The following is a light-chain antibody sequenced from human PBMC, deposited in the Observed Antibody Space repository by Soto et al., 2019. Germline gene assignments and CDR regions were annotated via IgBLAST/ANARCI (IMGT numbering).Light chain of an antibody. CDR3: QQYDNWLS. CDR2: ASS. J-gene: IGKJ4*01. Sequence: EIVLTQSPATLSVSPGERATLSCRASQSVSSDLAWYQQKPGQAPRLLVYASSTRATGVPARFSASGSGTEFTLTISNLQSEDFAVYYCQQYDNWLSFGGGTKVEIK. V-gene: IGKV3-15*01. CDR1: QSVSSD.